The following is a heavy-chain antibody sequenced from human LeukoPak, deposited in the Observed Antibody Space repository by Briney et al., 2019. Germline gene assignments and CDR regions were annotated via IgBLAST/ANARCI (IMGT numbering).Heavy chain of an antibody. CDR1: GGSISSYY. CDR3: ARGEMARYFDY. CDR2: IYYSGTT. V-gene: IGHV4-59*01. Sequence: PSETLSLTCTVPGGSISSYYWSWIRHPPGKGLEWIGYIYYSGTTNYHPSLKSRDTISVDPSKNQFSLKLSAVTAADTVVYYCARGEMARYFDYWGQGTLVSVSS. D-gene: IGHD5-24*01. J-gene: IGHJ4*02.